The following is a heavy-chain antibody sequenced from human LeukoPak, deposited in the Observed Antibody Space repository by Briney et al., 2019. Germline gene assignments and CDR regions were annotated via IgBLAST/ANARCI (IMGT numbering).Heavy chain of an antibody. CDR3: ATLTGYSSESWFDP. J-gene: IGHJ5*02. CDR2: IYYTGST. Sequence: SETLSLTCTVSGYSISSGYFWGWMRQPPGKGLEWIGYIYYTGSTNYNPSLKSRVTISVDTSKNQFSLKLSSVTAADTAVYYCATLTGYSSESWFDPWGQGILVTVSS. CDR1: GYSISSGYF. D-gene: IGHD3-9*01. V-gene: IGHV4-61*01.